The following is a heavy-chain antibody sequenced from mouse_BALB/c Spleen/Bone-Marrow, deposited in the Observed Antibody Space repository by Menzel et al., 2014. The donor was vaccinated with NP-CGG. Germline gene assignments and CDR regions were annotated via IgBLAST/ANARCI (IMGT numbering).Heavy chain of an antibody. J-gene: IGHJ4*01. D-gene: IGHD2-10*02. CDR1: GYTFTEYT. CDR2: IHPNNGGT. Sequence: VQLQQSGPELVKPGASVKISRKTSGYTFTEYTMHWVKQSHGKSLEWIGGIHPNNGGTYYNQKFKGKATLTVDKSSRTADMELRILKSEDSSVFYCARRYGNYHGFYFYSMDYWGQGTSVTVSS. CDR3: ARRYGNYHGFYFYSMDY. V-gene: IGHV1-18*01.